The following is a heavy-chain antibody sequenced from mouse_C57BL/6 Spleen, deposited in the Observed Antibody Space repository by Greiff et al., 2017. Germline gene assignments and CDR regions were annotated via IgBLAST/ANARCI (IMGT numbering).Heavy chain of an antibody. CDR3: AGTGTSLFDF. CDR1: GYSFTGYY. CDR2: INPSTGGT. V-gene: IGHV1-42*01. Sequence: VQLKQSGPELVKPGASVKISCKASGYSFTGYYMNWVKQSPEKSLEWIGEINPSTGGTTYNQKFKAKATLTVDKSSSTAYMQLKSLTSEDSAVYYCAGTGTSLFDFWGTGTTVTVSS. D-gene: IGHD4-1*01. J-gene: IGHJ1*03.